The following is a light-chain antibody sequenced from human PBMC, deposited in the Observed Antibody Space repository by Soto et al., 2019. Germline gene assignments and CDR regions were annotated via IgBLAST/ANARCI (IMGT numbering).Light chain of an antibody. CDR2: GSS. V-gene: IGKV3-20*01. J-gene: IGKJ2*01. Sequence: EIVLTQSPGTLSLSPGERATLTCRASQSVNSNFLAWYQQKPGQAPRLLVYGSSTRAAGVPDRFSGSGSGTDFTLTISRLEPEDFAVYYCHPYGRSPLLYTFGQGKKLGVK. CDR1: QSVNSNF. CDR3: HPYGRSPLLYT.